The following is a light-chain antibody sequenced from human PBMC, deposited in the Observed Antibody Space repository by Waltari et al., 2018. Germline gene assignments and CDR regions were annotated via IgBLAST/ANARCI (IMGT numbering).Light chain of an antibody. Sequence: DIQMTQSPSSLSASVGDRVTITCRASQSISSYLNWYQQKPGKAPKFLIYAASSLQSGVPSRFSGSGSGTEFTLTISNLQPEDFATYYCQQSYSSLYTFGQGTKLEIK. CDR3: QQSYSSLYT. CDR1: QSISSY. J-gene: IGKJ2*01. V-gene: IGKV1-39*01. CDR2: AAS.